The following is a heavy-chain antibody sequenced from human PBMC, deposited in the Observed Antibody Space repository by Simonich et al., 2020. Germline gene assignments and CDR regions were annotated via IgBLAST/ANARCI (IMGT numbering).Heavy chain of an antibody. J-gene: IGHJ3*02. CDR1: GFTFSSYS. V-gene: IGHV3-21*01. Sequence: EVQLVESGGGLVKPGWSLRLSCAASGFTFSSYSMNWVRQAQGKGREWGSSIRSSSSYIYYADPVKGRFTISRDNAKNSLYLQMNSLRAEDTAVYYCAREIEAGNAFDIWGQGTMVTVSS. CDR3: AREIEAGNAFDI. CDR2: IRSSSSYI.